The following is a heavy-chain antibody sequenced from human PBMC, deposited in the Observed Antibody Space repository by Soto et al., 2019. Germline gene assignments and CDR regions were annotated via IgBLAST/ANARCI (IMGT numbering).Heavy chain of an antibody. CDR1: GFTLCSYA. D-gene: IGHD3-3*01. V-gene: IGHV3-23*01. J-gene: IGHJ4*02. CDR2: ISGSGGST. CDR3: ANTPLWYYDFWSGYVVNFDY. Sequence: PGGAPRPSLAHPGFTLCSYALSLGRPGPGEGVEWVSAISGSGGSTYYADSVKGRFTISRDNSKNTLYLQMNSLRAEDTAVYYCANTPLWYYDFWSGYVVNFDYWGRGTLVTVSS.